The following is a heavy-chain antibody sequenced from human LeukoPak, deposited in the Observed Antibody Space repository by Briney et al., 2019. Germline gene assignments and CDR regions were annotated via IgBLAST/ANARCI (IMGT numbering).Heavy chain of an antibody. CDR3: ARELSHIVWGGLDY. CDR2: IQNDASTE. Sequence: GGSLRLSCAASGFIFSHYGMHWVRQAPGKGLEWVAVIQNDASTENFADSVKGRFTISRDNSKNTVFLQMNSLRVEDTAVDYCARELSHIVWGGLDYGGQGTLVSVSS. D-gene: IGHD2-21*01. V-gene: IGHV3-33*05. CDR1: GFIFSHYG. J-gene: IGHJ4*02.